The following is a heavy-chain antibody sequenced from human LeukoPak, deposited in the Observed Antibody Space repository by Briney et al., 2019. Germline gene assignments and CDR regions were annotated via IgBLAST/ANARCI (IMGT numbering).Heavy chain of an antibody. J-gene: IGHJ4*02. CDR3: AKDFLSGYSSGWYLY. CDR1: GFTFSSYA. CDR2: ISGSGGST. D-gene: IGHD6-19*01. Sequence: SGGSLRLSCAASGFTFSSYAMSWVRQAPGKGLEWVSAISGSGGSTYYADSVKGRFTISRDNSKNTLYQQMNSLRAEDTAVYYCAKDFLSGYSSGWYLYWGQGTLVTVSS. V-gene: IGHV3-23*01.